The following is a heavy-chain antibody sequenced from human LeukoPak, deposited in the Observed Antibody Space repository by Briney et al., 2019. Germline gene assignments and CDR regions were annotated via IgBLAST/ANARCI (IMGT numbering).Heavy chain of an antibody. CDR3: ARDSLAVRGVIITIRH. Sequence: GGSLRLSCAASGFTFSRFGMHWVRQAPGKGLEWVSYISSSSSTIYYADSVKGRFTISRDNAKNSLYLQMNSLRAEDTAVYYCARDSLAVRGVIITIRHXGQXTLXXISS. CDR2: ISSSSSTI. J-gene: IGHJ1*01. V-gene: IGHV3-48*04. CDR1: GFTFSRFG. D-gene: IGHD3-10*01.